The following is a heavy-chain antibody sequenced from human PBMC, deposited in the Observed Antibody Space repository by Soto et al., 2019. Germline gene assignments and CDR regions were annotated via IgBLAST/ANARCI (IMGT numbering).Heavy chain of an antibody. CDR1: GYTVTSYG. Sequence: QVQLVQSGAEVKKPGASVKVSCKASGYTVTSYGISWVRQAPGQGLEWMGWISAYNGNTNYAQKLQGRVTMTTDTSTSTAYVEVRSLRSEDTAVYYCSRTPPLEPVDLDDWGQGTLVTVSS. J-gene: IGHJ4*02. CDR3: SRTPPLEPVDLDD. V-gene: IGHV1-18*01. CDR2: ISAYNGNT.